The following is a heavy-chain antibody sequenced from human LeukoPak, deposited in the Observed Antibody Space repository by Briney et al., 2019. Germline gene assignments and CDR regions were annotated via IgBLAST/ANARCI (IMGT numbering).Heavy chain of an antibody. CDR2: INYGGGT. CDR3: ARGPLTMTRGFDP. CDR1: GASISNSAYH. D-gene: IGHD4-17*01. J-gene: IGHJ5*02. Sequence: SETLSLTCTVSGASISNSAYHWGWIRQPPGKGLEWIGSINYGGGTHYNPSLKSRVTISVDKSKNQFSLKLSSVTAADTAVYYCARGPLTMTRGFDPWGQGTLVTVSS. V-gene: IGHV4-39*07.